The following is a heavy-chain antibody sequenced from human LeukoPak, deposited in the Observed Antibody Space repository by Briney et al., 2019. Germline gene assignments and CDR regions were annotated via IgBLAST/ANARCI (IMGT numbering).Heavy chain of an antibody. CDR2: ISGSSGII. J-gene: IGHJ4*02. D-gene: IGHD3-10*01. Sequence: GGSLRLSCAASGFTFINHAMNWVRQAPGKGLEWVSYISGSSGIIDYADSVRGRFTISRDNAKNSLYLQMNSLRAEDTAVYYCARERPLGGYFDYWGQGTLVTVSS. CDR1: GFTFINHA. CDR3: ARERPLGGYFDY. V-gene: IGHV3-48*01.